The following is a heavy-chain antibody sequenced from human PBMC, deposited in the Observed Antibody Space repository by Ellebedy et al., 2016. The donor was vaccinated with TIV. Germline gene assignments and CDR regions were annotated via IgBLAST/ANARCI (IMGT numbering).Heavy chain of an antibody. D-gene: IGHD4-17*01. CDR2: VSNDGSIK. J-gene: IGHJ6*02. Sequence: GESLKISXVGSGFSFTKYDMNWVRQAPGKGLEWVAVVSNDGSIKYYADSVKGRFTISRDNFKNTLYLQMNSLRPEDTAVYYCARGFVTTVNSMDVWGQGTMVTVSS. V-gene: IGHV3-30*03. CDR3: ARGFVTTVNSMDV. CDR1: GFSFTKYD.